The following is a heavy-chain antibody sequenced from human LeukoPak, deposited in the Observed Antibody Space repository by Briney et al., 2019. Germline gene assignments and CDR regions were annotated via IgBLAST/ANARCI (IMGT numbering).Heavy chain of an antibody. J-gene: IGHJ6*03. D-gene: IGHD6-6*01. V-gene: IGHV4-39*07. Sequence: SETLSLTCTVSGGSISSSSYYWGWIRQPPGKGLEWIGRIYYSGSTYYNPSLKSRVTISVDTSKNQFSLKLSSVTAADTAVYYCARVLSVAARMHYMDVWGKGTTVTVSS. CDR1: GGSISSSSYY. CDR2: IYYSGST. CDR3: ARVLSVAARMHYMDV.